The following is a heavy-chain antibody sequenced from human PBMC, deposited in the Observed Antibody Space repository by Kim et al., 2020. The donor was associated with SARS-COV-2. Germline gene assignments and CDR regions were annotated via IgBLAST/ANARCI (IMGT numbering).Heavy chain of an antibody. CDR2: ISYDGSNK. CDR1: GFTFSSYG. D-gene: IGHD1-20*01. Sequence: GGSLRLSCAASGFTFSSYGMHWVRQAPGKGLEWVAVISYDGSNKYYAASVKGRFTISSDNSKNTLYLQMNSLRAEDTAVYYCAKVNGRYNWNDPGTAFD. CDR3: AKVNGRYNWNDPGTAFD. V-gene: IGHV3-30*18. J-gene: IGHJ3*02.